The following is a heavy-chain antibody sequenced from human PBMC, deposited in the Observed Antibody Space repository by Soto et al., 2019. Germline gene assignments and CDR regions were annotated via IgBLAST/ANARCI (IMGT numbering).Heavy chain of an antibody. D-gene: IGHD3-22*01. V-gene: IGHV3-7*01. CDR1: GFSFSSYW. Sequence: LRLSCAASGFSFSSYWMSWVRQAPGKGLEWVVNIKEDGSEMYYEDSVKGRFTISRDNAKNSLYLQMNSLRAEDTAVYYCARVSYYDSSGYYSGRYYYFDYWGQGTLVTVSS. CDR3: ARVSYYDSSGYYSGRYYYFDY. CDR2: IKEDGSEM. J-gene: IGHJ4*02.